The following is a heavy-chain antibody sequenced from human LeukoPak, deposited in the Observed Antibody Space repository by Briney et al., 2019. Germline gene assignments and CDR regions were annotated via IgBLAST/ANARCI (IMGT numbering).Heavy chain of an antibody. CDR1: GGSISSYY. Sequence: SETLSLTCTVSGGSISSYYWSWIRQSPGKGLEWIGYIYYSGITYYNPSLKSRVTISVDTSKNQFSLKLSSVTAADTAVYYCARGTGYSSVTYWGQGTLVTVSS. V-gene: IGHV4-59*01. D-gene: IGHD6-19*01. CDR2: IYYSGIT. CDR3: ARGTGYSSVTY. J-gene: IGHJ4*02.